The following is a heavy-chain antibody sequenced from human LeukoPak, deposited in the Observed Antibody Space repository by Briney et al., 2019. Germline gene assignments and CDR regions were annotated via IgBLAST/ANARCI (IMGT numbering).Heavy chain of an antibody. Sequence: SQTLSLTCAISGDRVSSNSAAWNWIRQSPSRGLEWLGRTYYRSKWYNDYAVSVKSRITINPDTSKNQFSLQLNSVTPEDTAVYYCAREGGVYYYYYYYMDVWGKGTTVTVSS. CDR2: TYYRSKWYN. D-gene: IGHD3-16*01. J-gene: IGHJ6*03. CDR1: GDRVSSNSAA. CDR3: AREGGVYYYYYYYMDV. V-gene: IGHV6-1*01.